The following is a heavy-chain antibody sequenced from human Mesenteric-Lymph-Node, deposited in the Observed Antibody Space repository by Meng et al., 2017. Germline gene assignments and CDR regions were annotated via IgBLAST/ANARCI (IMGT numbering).Heavy chain of an antibody. V-gene: IGHV4-4*02. J-gene: IGHJ4*02. CDR2: IYHSGRT. CDR1: GGSIRNEQW. D-gene: IGHD4-17*01. CDR3: TTLYGDSIS. Sequence: QVQVRGAGPGLVQPSGTLSFTCDVSGGSIRNEQWWSWARQAPGKGLEWIGEIYHSGRTNYNPSVKSRVSMSVDKSQNHFSLRLSSVTAADTAVYYCTTLYGDSISWGQGTLVTVSS.